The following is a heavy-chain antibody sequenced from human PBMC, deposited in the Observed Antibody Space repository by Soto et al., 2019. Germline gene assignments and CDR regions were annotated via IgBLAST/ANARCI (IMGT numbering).Heavy chain of an antibody. CDR2: IYATGTT. D-gene: IGHD1-1*01. CDR3: VRDGTKTVRDWFDP. V-gene: IGHV4-4*07. J-gene: IGHJ5*02. CDR1: GASISGFY. Sequence: SVTLSLTCTVSGASISGFYWSWIRKSAGKGLEWIGRIYATGTTDYNPSLKSRVMMSVDTSKKQFSLKLRSVTAADTAVYYCVRDGTKTVRDWFDPWGQGISVTVSS.